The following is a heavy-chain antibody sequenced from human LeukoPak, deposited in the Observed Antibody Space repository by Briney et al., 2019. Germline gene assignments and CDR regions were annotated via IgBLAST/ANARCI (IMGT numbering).Heavy chain of an antibody. Sequence: PSETLSLTCTVSGVSISSSSYYWGWIRQPPGKGLEWIGSIYYSGSTYYNPSLKSRVTISIDTSKNQFSLKLSSVTAADTAVYYCARGQYCSGGSCYSGKTTPLAVDYWGQGTLVTVSS. J-gene: IGHJ4*02. CDR2: IYYSGST. V-gene: IGHV4-39*01. CDR3: ARGQYCSGGSCYSGKTTPLAVDY. CDR1: GVSISSSSYY. D-gene: IGHD2-15*01.